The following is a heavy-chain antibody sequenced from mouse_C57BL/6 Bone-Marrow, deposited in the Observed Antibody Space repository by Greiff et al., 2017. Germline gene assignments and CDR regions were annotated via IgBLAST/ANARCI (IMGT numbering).Heavy chain of an antibody. J-gene: IGHJ4*01. CDR1: GYTFTDYY. D-gene: IGHD3-3*01. CDR3: ARRAFLNYYAMDY. CDR2: INPYNGGT. Sequence: VQLQQSGPVLVKPGASVKMSCKASGYTFTDYYMNWVKQSHGKSLEWIGVINPYNGGTSYNQKFKGKATLTVDKSSSTAYMELNSLTSEDSAVYYCARRAFLNYYAMDYWGQGTSVTVSS. V-gene: IGHV1-19*01.